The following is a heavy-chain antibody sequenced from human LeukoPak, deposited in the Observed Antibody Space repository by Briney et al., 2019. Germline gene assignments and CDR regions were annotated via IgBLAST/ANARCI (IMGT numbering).Heavy chain of an antibody. D-gene: IGHD3-10*01. CDR1: GYTFTSYD. Sequence: GASVKVSCKASGYTFTSYDINWVRQATGQGLEWMGWMNPNSGNTGYAQKFQGRVTMTRNTSISTAYMELSNLRSEDTAVYYCARGGEIWFGTAQYYYYYYGMDVWGQGTTVTVSS. CDR2: MNPNSGNT. CDR3: ARGGEIWFGTAQYYYYYYGMDV. J-gene: IGHJ6*02. V-gene: IGHV1-8*01.